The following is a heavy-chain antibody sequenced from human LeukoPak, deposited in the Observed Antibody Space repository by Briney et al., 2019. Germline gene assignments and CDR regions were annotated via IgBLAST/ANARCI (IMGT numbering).Heavy chain of an antibody. Sequence: ASVKVSCKASGYTFTSYYMHWVRQAPGQGLEWMGIINPSGGSTSYAQKFQGRVTMTRDTSTSTVYMELSSLRSEDTAVYYCARGGIAVAGIPHMDVWGKGTTVTVSS. CDR1: GYTFTSYY. J-gene: IGHJ6*03. CDR2: INPSGGST. V-gene: IGHV1-46*01. CDR3: ARGGIAVAGIPHMDV. D-gene: IGHD6-19*01.